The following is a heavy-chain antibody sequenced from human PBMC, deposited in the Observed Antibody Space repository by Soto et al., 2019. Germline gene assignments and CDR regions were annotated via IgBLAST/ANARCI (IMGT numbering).Heavy chain of an antibody. V-gene: IGHV5-51*01. J-gene: IGHJ6*02. D-gene: IGHD2-15*01. CDR3: ARLLPDPYYYYGMDV. CDR2: IYPGDSDT. Sequence: GESLKISCKGSGYSFTSYWIGWVRQMPGKGLERMGIIYPGDSDTRYSPSFQGQVTISADKSISTAYLQWSSLKASDTAMYYCARLLPDPYYYYGMDVWGQGXTVTVSS. CDR1: GYSFTSYW.